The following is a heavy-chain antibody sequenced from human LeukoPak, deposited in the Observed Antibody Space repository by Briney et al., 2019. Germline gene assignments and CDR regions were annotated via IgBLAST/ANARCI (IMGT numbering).Heavy chain of an antibody. J-gene: IGHJ5*02. V-gene: IGHV3-20*02. Sequence: GGSLRLSFAASGFTFDDYGMSWVRQAPEKGLEWVSGINWNGGSTGYADSVKGRFTISRDNAKNSLYLQMNSLRAEDTALYHCARAWIQLWFKWFDPWGQGTLVTLSS. D-gene: IGHD5-18*01. CDR3: ARAWIQLWFKWFDP. CDR1: GFTFDDYG. CDR2: INWNGGST.